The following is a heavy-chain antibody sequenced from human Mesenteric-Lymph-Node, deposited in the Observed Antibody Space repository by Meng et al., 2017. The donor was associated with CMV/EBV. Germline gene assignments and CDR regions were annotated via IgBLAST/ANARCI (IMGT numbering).Heavy chain of an antibody. CDR3: ARDRGGPYASSWFGYYFDS. Sequence: TFTGNYMHWMRQAPGQGLEWMGRINTNSGDTNFAHNFPLTVTMPLTTSISTASMELSGLKSDDTAVYYCARDRGGPYASSWFGYYFDSWGQGTLVTVSS. CDR2: INTNSGDT. CDR1: TFTGNY. V-gene: IGHV1-2*06. D-gene: IGHD6-13*01. J-gene: IGHJ4*02.